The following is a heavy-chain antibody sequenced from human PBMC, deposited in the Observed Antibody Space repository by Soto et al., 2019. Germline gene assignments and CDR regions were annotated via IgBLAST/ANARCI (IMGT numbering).Heavy chain of an antibody. J-gene: IGHJ6*03. V-gene: IGHV3-23*01. Sequence: GGSLRLSCAASGFTFSSYGMSWVRQAPGKGLEWVSAMSGSGGSTNYADSVKGRFTISRDDSKNTLYLRMNSLRAEDTAVYYCAKASTSGAYCSGGTCYSYYYYMDVWGKGTTVTVSS. CDR3: AKASTSGAYCSGGTCYSYYYYMDV. D-gene: IGHD2-15*01. CDR2: MSGSGGST. CDR1: GFTFSSYG.